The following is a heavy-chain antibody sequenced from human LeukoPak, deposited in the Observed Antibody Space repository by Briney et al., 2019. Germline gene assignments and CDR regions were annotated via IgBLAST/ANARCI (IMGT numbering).Heavy chain of an antibody. CDR2: ISAYNGDT. D-gene: IGHD6-19*01. J-gene: IGHJ4*02. CDR3: ARDPSNTSGRYAYFDY. V-gene: IGHV1-18*01. Sequence: ASVKVSFKASGFTFNRYGISWVRQAPGQGLERMGWISAYNGDTNYAQKFQGRVTMTTDTSTSTAYMELRSLISDDTAVYYCARDPSNTSGRYAYFDYWGQGTLVTVSS. CDR1: GFTFNRYG.